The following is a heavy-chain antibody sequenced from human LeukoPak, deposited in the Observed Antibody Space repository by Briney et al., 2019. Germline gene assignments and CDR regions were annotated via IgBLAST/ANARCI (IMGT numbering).Heavy chain of an antibody. Sequence: ASVKVSCKASGYTFTSYGISWVRQAPGQGLEWMGWISAYNGNTNYAQKLQGRVTMTTDTSTSTAYMELRSLRSDDTAAYYCARDKWLRLPFDYWGQGTLVTVSS. J-gene: IGHJ4*02. CDR3: ARDKWLRLPFDY. CDR2: ISAYNGNT. V-gene: IGHV1-18*01. CDR1: GYTFTSYG. D-gene: IGHD5-12*01.